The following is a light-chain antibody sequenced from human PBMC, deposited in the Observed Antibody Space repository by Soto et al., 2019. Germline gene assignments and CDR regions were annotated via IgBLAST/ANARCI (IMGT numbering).Light chain of an antibody. J-gene: IGLJ3*02. Sequence: QSVLTQPPSASGTPGQGVTISCSGSTSNIGSNYVYWYQQLPGTAPKLLIYRNNQRPSGVPDRFSGSKSGTSASLAISGLRSDDEADYYCAAWNDSPYLWVFGGGTKLTVL. CDR1: TSNIGSNY. CDR3: AAWNDSPYLWV. CDR2: RNN. V-gene: IGLV1-47*01.